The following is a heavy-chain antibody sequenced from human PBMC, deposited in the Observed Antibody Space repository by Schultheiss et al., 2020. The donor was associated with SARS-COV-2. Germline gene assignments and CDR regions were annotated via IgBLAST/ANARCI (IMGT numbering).Heavy chain of an antibody. D-gene: IGHD2-21*01. J-gene: IGHJ3*02. V-gene: IGHV4-59*12. CDR3: ARGGDWSDAFDI. CDR2: IYYSGST. Sequence: SETLSLTCTVSGGSISSYYWSWIRQPPGKGLEWIGYIYYSGSTNYNPSLKSRVTISVDTSKNQFSLKLSSVTAADTAVYYCARGGDWSDAFDIWGQGTMVTVSS. CDR1: GGSISSYY.